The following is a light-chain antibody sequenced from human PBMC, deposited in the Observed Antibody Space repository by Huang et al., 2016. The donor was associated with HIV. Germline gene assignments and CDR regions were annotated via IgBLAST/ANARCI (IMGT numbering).Light chain of an antibody. CDR3: MQSVHLRT. Sequence: IVMTQTPLSLSVTPGQPATISCKSNQSLLLGDGKTFLYWYLQRAGQSPQPLIYDVSIRFSGVPDRVSGSGSGTDFTLKISRVEAGDVGIYYCMQSVHLRTFGQGTKLEIK. CDR2: DVS. CDR1: QSLLLGDGKTF. J-gene: IGKJ2*02. V-gene: IGKV2-29*02.